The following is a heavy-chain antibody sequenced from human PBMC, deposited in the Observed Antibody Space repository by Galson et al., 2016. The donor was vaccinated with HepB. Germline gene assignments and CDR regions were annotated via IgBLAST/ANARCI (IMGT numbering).Heavy chain of an antibody. CDR2: IWSNGNNK. J-gene: IGHJ4*02. CDR3: ARIIKTGTTSHFDY. Sequence: SLRLSCAASGFTLTNYGMHWVRQAPGKGLEWVADIWSNGNNKYYADSVRGRFSVSRDNTKNSLYLQLNSLRAEDTAVYYCARIIKTGTTSHFDYWGQGTLVTVSS. V-gene: IGHV3-33*01. CDR1: GFTLTNYG. D-gene: IGHD1-7*01.